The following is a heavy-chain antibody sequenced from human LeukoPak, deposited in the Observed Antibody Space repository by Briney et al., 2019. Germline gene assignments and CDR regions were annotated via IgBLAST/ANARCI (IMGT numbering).Heavy chain of an antibody. CDR1: GFTFSSYW. V-gene: IGHV3-74*01. J-gene: IGHJ4*02. Sequence: GGSLRLSCAAPGFTFSSYWMHWVRQAPGKGLVWVSRINSDGGSTSYADSVKGQFTISRDNAKNTLYLQMNSLRAEDTAVYYCVHNTSRSSFDYWGQGTLVTVSS. CDR2: INSDGGST. CDR3: VHNTSRSSFDY. D-gene: IGHD6-13*01.